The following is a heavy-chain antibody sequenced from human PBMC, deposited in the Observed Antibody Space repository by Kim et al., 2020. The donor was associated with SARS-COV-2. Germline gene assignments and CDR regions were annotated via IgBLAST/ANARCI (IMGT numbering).Heavy chain of an antibody. D-gene: IGHD6-6*01. V-gene: IGHV1-24*01. J-gene: IGHJ6*02. CDR3: ATVPGSSSSYYYYGMDV. CDR2: FDPEDGET. Sequence: ASVKVSCKVSGYTLTELSMHWVRQAPGKVLEWMGGFDPEDGETIYAQKFQGRVTMTEDTSTDTAYMELSSLRSEDTAVYYCATVPGSSSSYYYYGMDVWGQGTTVTVSS. CDR1: GYTLTELS.